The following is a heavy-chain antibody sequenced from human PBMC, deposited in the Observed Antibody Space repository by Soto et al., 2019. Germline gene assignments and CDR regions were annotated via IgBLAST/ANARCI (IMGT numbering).Heavy chain of an antibody. D-gene: IGHD2-15*01. V-gene: IGHV3-23*01. CDR2: ISGSGGST. CDR3: AKERGQVVVVAATTDY. Sequence: EVQLLESGGGLVQPGGSLRLSCAASGFTFSSYAMSWVRQAPGKGLEWVSAISGSGGSTYYADSVKGRFTISRDNSKNTLYLQMNSLRAEDTAVYYCAKERGQVVVVAATTDYWGQGTLVTVSS. CDR1: GFTFSSYA. J-gene: IGHJ4*02.